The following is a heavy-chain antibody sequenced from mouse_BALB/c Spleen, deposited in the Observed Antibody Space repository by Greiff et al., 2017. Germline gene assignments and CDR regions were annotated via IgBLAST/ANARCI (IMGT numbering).Heavy chain of an antibody. CDR2: IYPGNVNT. Sequence: VQLQQSGPELVKPGASVRISCKASGYTFTSYYIHWVKQRPGQGLEWIGWIYPGNVNTKYNEKFKGKATLTADKSSSTAYMQLSSLTSEDSAVYFCARAGRSYAMDYWGQGTSVTVSS. CDR3: ARAGRSYAMDY. V-gene: IGHV1S56*01. CDR1: GYTFTSYY. J-gene: IGHJ4*01.